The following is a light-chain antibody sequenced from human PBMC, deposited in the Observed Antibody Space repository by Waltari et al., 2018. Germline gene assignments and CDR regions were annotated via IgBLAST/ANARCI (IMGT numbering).Light chain of an antibody. CDR2: GAS. J-gene: IGKJ1*01. Sequence: EIVLTQSPGSLSSSPGERVTLSCRASQSVSRAWAGYQQKHGQAPRLLIFGASNRATGIPDRFSGSGSETDFSLTISRLEPEDFAVYYCQHYVRLPATFGRGTKVEIK. CDR1: QSVSRAW. CDR3: QHYVRLPAT. V-gene: IGKV3-20*01.